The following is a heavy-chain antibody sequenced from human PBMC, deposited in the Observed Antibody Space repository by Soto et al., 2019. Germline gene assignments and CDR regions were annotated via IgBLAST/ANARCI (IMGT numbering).Heavy chain of an antibody. V-gene: IGHV4-59*01. CDR2: IYYSGST. CDR1: GGSISSYY. Sequence: PSETLSLTCTVSGGSISSYYWSWIRQPPGKGLEWIGYIYYSGSTNYNPSLKSRVTISVDTSKNQFSLKLSSVTAADTAVYYCARVSYGDGTSYYYYYMDVWGKGTTVTVSS. J-gene: IGHJ6*03. D-gene: IGHD4-17*01. CDR3: ARVSYGDGTSYYYYYMDV.